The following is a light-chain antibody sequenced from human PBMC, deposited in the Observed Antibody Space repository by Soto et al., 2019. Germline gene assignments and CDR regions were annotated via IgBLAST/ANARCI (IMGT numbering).Light chain of an antibody. CDR2: DDH. CDR1: SSNIGKNS. Sequence: QSVLTQPPSVSAAPGQRVSISCSGGSSNIGKNSVSWYQQLPATAPKLLIYDDHQRPSGIPDRFSASKSGTSATLDITGLQPADEADYYRATWDLTLSAGVLFGGGTKLTVL. CDR3: ATWDLTLSAGVL. J-gene: IGLJ2*01. V-gene: IGLV1-51*01.